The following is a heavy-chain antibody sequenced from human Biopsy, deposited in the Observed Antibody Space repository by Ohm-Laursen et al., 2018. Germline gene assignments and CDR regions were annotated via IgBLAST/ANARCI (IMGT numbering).Heavy chain of an antibody. D-gene: IGHD2-8*02. V-gene: IGHV4-59*01. CDR3: ARDRIAYCTATSCDNFGLDV. Sequence: SDTLSLTCTVPSASINLYYWGWIRQSPGKGLEWIGYINHSGHTNYNPSLKSRLTMSVDTSKNQFSLKLTSETAADTAVYYCARDRIAYCTATSCDNFGLDVWGQGTTVTVSS. CDR2: INHSGHT. J-gene: IGHJ6*02. CDR1: SASINLYY.